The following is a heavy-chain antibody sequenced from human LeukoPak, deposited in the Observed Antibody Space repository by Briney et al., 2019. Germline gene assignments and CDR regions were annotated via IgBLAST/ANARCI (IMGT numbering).Heavy chain of an antibody. CDR3: AREDWYFNL. V-gene: IGHV4-59*01. CDR1: GGSLSTYY. J-gene: IGHJ2*01. CDR2: IYYSGST. Sequence: SETLSLTCTVSGGSLSTYYRSWIRQPPGKGLEWIGYIYYSGSTNYNPSPKSRVTMSVDTSKNQFSLKLSSVTAADTAVYYCAREDWYFNLWGRGTLVTVSS.